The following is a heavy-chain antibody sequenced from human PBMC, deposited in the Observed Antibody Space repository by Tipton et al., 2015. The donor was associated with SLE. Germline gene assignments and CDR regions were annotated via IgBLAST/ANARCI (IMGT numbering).Heavy chain of an antibody. J-gene: IGHJ3*02. D-gene: IGHD2-15*01. V-gene: IGHV3-7*03. Sequence: SLRLSCAASGFTFSSYWMSWVRQVPGKGLEWVANIKQDGSEKYYVDSVKGRFTISRDNAKNSLYLQMNSLRAEDTAVYYCARERDPIVVVVAASAAFDIWGQGTMVTVSS. CDR1: GFTFSSYW. CDR3: ARERDPIVVVVAASAAFDI. CDR2: IKQDGSEK.